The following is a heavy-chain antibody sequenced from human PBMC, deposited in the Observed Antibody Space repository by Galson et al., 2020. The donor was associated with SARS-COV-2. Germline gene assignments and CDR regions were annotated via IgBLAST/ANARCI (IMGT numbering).Heavy chain of an antibody. CDR1: RYTFTRYY. J-gene: IGHJ4*02. Sequence: ASEQVSYKASRYTFTRYYIPWVRPPTAHGLAWMGLTNPSGVSTRQPQKFQDRVTMTRDTSTSTVYMELSSLRSEETAVYYRAREAVFVPAAAAPGCWGQGTLVTVSS. D-gene: IGHD2-2*01. CDR3: AREAVFVPAAAAPGC. CDR2: TNPSGVST. V-gene: IGHV1-46*01.